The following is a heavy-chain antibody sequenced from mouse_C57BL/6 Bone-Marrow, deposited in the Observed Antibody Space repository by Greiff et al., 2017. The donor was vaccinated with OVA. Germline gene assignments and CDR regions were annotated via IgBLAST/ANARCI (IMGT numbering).Heavy chain of an antibody. CDR1: GFTFSSYA. CDR2: ISDGGSYT. V-gene: IGHV5-4*01. CDR3: AREAFAY. J-gene: IGHJ3*01. Sequence: EVKVVESGGGLVKPGGSLKLSCAASGFTFSSYAMSWVRQTPEKRLEWVATISDGGSYTYYPDNVKGRFTISRDNAKNNLYLQMSHLKSEDTAMYYCAREAFAYWCQGTLVTVSA.